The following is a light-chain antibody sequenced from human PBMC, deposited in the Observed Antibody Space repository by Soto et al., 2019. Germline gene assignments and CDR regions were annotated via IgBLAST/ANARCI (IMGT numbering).Light chain of an antibody. CDR1: QSLLHSNGYNY. J-gene: IGKJ1*01. Sequence: DIVMTQSPLSLPVTPGEPASISCRSSQSLLHSNGYNYLDWYLQKPGQSPQLLIYWGSNRASGGPDRFSGSGSSTECALKINRVEAEYVGVYFCMQRLPSPPTFGQGTKVEIK. V-gene: IGKV2-28*01. CDR2: WGS. CDR3: MQRLPSPPT.